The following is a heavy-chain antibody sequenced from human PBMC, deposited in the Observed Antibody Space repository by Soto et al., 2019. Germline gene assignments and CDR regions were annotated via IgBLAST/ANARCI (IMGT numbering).Heavy chain of an antibody. D-gene: IGHD5-18*01. V-gene: IGHV4-59*08. J-gene: IGHJ6*03. CDR1: GGSINSYF. CDR2: IYYSGST. CDR3: ARHGTGKSYGPMDV. Sequence: QVQLQESGPGLVKPSETLSLTCTVSGGSINSYFWSWIRQSPGKGLDYIGYIYYSGSTYYSPSFRGRVTISLDTSKNQFSLRLRSVTAADTAVYYCARHGTGKSYGPMDVWGKGTTVTVSS.